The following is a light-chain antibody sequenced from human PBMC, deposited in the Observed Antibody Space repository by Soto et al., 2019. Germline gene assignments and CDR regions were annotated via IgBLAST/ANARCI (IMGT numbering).Light chain of an antibody. CDR1: QSVSNNY. V-gene: IGKV3-20*01. CDR3: QQYGSSGT. J-gene: IGKJ1*01. Sequence: EIVLTQSPGTLSLSPGERATLSCRASQSVSNNYLAWYQQKPGQAPRRLIYGASNRATGIPDRFSGSGSGTDFTLTISRLEPEEFAVYYCQQYGSSGTFGQGTKVEIK. CDR2: GAS.